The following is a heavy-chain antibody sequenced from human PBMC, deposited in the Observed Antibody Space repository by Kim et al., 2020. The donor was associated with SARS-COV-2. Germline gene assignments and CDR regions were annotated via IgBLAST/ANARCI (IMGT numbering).Heavy chain of an antibody. J-gene: IGHJ4*02. V-gene: IGHV4-34*01. CDR2: INHSGST. CDR3: ARGRLWFGKYFDY. Sequence: SETLSLTCAVYGGSFSGYYWSWIRQPPGKGLEWIGEINHSGSTNYNPSLKSRVTISVDTSKNQFSLKLSSVTAADTAVYYCARGRLWFGKYFDYWGQGTL. D-gene: IGHD3-10*01. CDR1: GGSFSGYY.